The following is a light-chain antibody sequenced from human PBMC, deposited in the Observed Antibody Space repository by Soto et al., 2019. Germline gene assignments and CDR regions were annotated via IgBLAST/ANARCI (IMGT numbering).Light chain of an antibody. CDR1: SSNIGAVYN. Sequence: QSVLTQPPSVSGAPGQRVTISCTGSSSNIGAVYNVHWYQQLPGTAPKLLIYANNNRPSGVPDRFSGSKSGTSASLAITGLQAEDEADYYCAAWDDSLSGWVFGGGTKLTVL. J-gene: IGLJ3*02. CDR2: ANN. V-gene: IGLV1-40*01. CDR3: AAWDDSLSGWV.